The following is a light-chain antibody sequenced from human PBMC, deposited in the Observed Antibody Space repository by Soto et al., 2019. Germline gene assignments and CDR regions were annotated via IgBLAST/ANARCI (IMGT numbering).Light chain of an antibody. CDR1: SSDVGGYNY. CDR2: DVS. V-gene: IGLV2-14*01. CDR3: SSYTSSSTYV. J-gene: IGLJ1*01. Sequence: VLTQPASVSGSPGQSITISCTGTSSDVGGYNYVSWYQQHPGKAPKLIIYDVSNRPSGVSNRFSGSKSGNTASLTISGLQAEDEADYYCSSYTSSSTYVFATGT.